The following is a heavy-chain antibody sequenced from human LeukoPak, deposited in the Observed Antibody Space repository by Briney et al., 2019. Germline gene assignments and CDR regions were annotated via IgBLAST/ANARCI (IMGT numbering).Heavy chain of an antibody. CDR3: SRRARYNWNRLSWFDP. CDR2: IYYSGRT. Sequence: SETLSLTCTVPGGSIGSSSYYWGWIRQPPGKGLEWVGSIYYSGRTYYNPSLKSRVTLSVDPSKNQFSLKLSSVTAADTAVYYCSRRARYNWNRLSWFDPWGQGTLVTVSS. D-gene: IGHD1-1*01. V-gene: IGHV4-39*01. J-gene: IGHJ5*02. CDR1: GGSIGSSSYY.